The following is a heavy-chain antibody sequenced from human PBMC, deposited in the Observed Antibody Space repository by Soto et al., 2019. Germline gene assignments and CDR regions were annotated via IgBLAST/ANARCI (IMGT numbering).Heavy chain of an antibody. CDR3: VRGQFSAFDC. CDR1: GDSVSRTSVA. J-gene: IGHJ4*02. V-gene: IGHV6-1*01. CDR2: TYYRSKWNS. Sequence: QVQLHQSGPGLVKPSQTLSLTCAISGDSVSRTSVAWNWIRQSPSRGLEWLGRTYYRSKWNSDYAVSVRGRITINTDTSKSQLSLQLNSVTPEDTAVYYCVRGQFSAFDCWGQGTLVTVSS.